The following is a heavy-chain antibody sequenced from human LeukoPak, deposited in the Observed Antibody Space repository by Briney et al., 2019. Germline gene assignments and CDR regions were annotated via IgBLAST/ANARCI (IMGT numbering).Heavy chain of an antibody. Sequence: ASVKVSCKASGYTFTGYCMHWVRQAPGQGPEWMGWINPNSGGTDYAQKFQGRVTMTRDTSISTAYMELSRLRSDDTAVYYCARDRSPYGDYAPVQTTDAFDSWGQGTVVTVSS. CDR2: INPNSGGT. CDR3: ARDRSPYGDYAPVQTTDAFDS. CDR1: GYTFTGYC. J-gene: IGHJ3*02. V-gene: IGHV1-2*02. D-gene: IGHD4-17*01.